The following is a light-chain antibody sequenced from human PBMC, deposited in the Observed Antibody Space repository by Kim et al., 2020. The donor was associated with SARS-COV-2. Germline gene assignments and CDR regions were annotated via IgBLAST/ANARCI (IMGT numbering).Light chain of an antibody. CDR1: QSLLHSNGYNY. V-gene: IGKV2-28*01. J-gene: IGKJ4*01. CDR2: LGS. Sequence: PDSISCRSSQSLLHSNGYNYLDWYLQKPGQSPQLLIYLGSNLASGVPDRFSGSGSGTDFTLKISRVEAEDVGVYYCMQALQALLTFGGRTQVDIK. CDR3: MQALQALLT.